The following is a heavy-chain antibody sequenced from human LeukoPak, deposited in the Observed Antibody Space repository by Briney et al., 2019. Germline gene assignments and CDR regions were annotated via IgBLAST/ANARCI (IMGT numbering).Heavy chain of an antibody. J-gene: IGHJ5*02. CDR2: INPSGGST. Sequence: ASVKVSCKASGYTFTDYYMHWVRQAPGQGLEWMGIINPSGGSTTYAQKFQGRVTMTRDMSTSTVYMELSSLKSEDTAMYYCAKGGREYQLLTWSDPWGQGTLVTVSS. D-gene: IGHD2-2*01. V-gene: IGHV1-46*01. CDR3: AKGGREYQLLTWSDP. CDR1: GYTFTDYY.